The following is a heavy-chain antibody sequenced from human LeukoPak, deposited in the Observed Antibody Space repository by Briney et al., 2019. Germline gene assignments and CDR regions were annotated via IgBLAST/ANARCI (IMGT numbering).Heavy chain of an antibody. Sequence: GASVKVSCKASGYTFTSYGISWVRQAPGQGLEWMGWINPNSGGTNYAQKFQGRVTMTRDTSISTAYMELSRLRSDDTAVYYCARDPYSSSSWFDPWGQGTMVTVSS. CDR1: GYTFTSYG. D-gene: IGHD6-6*01. J-gene: IGHJ5*02. V-gene: IGHV1-2*02. CDR2: INPNSGGT. CDR3: ARDPYSSSSWFDP.